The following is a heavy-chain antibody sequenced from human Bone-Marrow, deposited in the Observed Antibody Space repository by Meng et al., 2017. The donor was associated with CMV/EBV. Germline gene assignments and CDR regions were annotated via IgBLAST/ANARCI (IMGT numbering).Heavy chain of an antibody. CDR3: ARDREYYDSSGYYRFDY. Sequence: GESLKISCAASGFTFSSYWMSWVRQAPGKGLEWVANIKQDGSEKYYVDSVKGRFTISRDNAKNSLYLQMNSLRAEDTAVYYCARDREYYDSSGYYRFDYWGQGTLVTFSS. CDR1: GFTFSSYW. D-gene: IGHD3-22*01. V-gene: IGHV3-7*01. CDR2: IKQDGSEK. J-gene: IGHJ4*02.